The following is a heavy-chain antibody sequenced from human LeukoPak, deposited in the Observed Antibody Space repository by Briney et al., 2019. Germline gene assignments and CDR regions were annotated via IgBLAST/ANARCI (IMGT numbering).Heavy chain of an antibody. CDR2: INPNSGGT. CDR1: GGTFSSYG. D-gene: IGHD3-9*01. V-gene: IGHV1-2*02. CDR3: ARGSASVLRYFDWPPVD. Sequence: ASVKVSFKASGGTFSSYGISWVRQAPGQGLEWMGWINPNSGGTNYAQKFQGRVTMTRDTSISTAYMELSRLRSDDTAVYYCARGSASVLRYFDWPPVDWGQGTLVTVSS. J-gene: IGHJ4*02.